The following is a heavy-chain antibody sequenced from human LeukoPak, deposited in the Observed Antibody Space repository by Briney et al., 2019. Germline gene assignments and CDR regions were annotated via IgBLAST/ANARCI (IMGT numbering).Heavy chain of an antibody. CDR2: INPNSGGT. Sequence: GASVKVSCKASGYTFTSYYMHWVRQAPGQGLEWMGWINPNSGGTNYAQKFQGRVTMTRDTSISTAYMELSRLRSDDTAVYYCARDNDVLRYFDWLLYADAFDIWGQGTMVTVSS. J-gene: IGHJ3*02. D-gene: IGHD3-9*01. CDR3: ARDNDVLRYFDWLLYADAFDI. V-gene: IGHV1-2*02. CDR1: GYTFTSYY.